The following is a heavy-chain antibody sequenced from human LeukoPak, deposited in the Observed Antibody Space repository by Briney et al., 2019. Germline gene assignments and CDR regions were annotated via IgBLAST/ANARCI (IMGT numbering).Heavy chain of an antibody. J-gene: IGHJ5*02. Sequence: SETLSLTCTVSGGSISSSSYYWGWIRQPPGKGLEWIGSIYYSGSTYYNPSLKSRVTISVDTSKNQFSLKLSSVTAADTAVYYCATYSSSSGCFDPWGQGTLVTVSS. CDR1: GGSISSSSYY. CDR2: IYYSGST. CDR3: ATYSSSSGCFDP. V-gene: IGHV4-39*01. D-gene: IGHD6-6*01.